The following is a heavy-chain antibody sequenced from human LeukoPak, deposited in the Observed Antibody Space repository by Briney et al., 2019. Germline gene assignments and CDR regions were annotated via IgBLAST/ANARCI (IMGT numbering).Heavy chain of an antibody. V-gene: IGHV1-18*01. CDR3: ARENFFWGVVSGGVRCHSGGAYGMDV. CDR1: GYTFTTYG. D-gene: IGHD2-15*01. CDR2: IGPYNGAT. Sequence: GASVEVSCKASGYTFTTYGITWVRQAPGQGLEWVGWIGPYNGATSYARHLQGRVTLTADTSTSTAYMELTSLESGDTAVYYCARENFFWGVVSGGVRCHSGGAYGMDVWGQGTTVTVSS. J-gene: IGHJ6*02.